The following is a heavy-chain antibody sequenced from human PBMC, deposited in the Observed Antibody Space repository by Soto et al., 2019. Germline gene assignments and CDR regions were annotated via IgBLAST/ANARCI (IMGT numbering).Heavy chain of an antibody. CDR3: AKDSYDILTGQKRYFDS. CDR1: GFTFNAYT. D-gene: IGHD3-9*01. CDR2: ISWDGGIT. V-gene: IGHV3-43*01. Sequence: HPGGSLRLSCAASGFTFNAYTMHWVRQAPGKGLEWVSLISWDGGITYYGDSVKGRFTVSRDNSDNSLYLQMTSLRSDDTAFYYCAKDSYDILTGQKRYFDSWGQGTLVTVS. J-gene: IGHJ4*02.